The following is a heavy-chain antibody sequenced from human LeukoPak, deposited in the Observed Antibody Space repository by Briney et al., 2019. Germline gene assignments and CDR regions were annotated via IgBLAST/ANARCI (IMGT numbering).Heavy chain of an antibody. CDR1: GFTFTDYY. CDR3: GRDFGLVGTKRSFDL. J-gene: IGHJ3*01. V-gene: IGHV3-11*01. CDR2: INGSGTTI. D-gene: IGHD1-7*01. Sequence: GGSLRLSCAASGFTFTDYYMGWIRQAPGEGLEWLSYINGSGTTIFYADSVKGRFTISRDNAKNSVDLQMNSLRAKDTAVYYCGRDFGLVGTKRSFDLWGQGTMVTVSS.